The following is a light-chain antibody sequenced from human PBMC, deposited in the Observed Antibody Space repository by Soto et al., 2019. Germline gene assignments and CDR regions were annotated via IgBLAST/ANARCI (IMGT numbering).Light chain of an antibody. V-gene: IGLV2-14*01. Sequence: QSALTQPASVSGSPGQSITISCTGTSSDVGGYNYVSWYQQHPGKAPKLRIYDFSNRPSGVSNRFSGSKSGNTASLTISGLQAEYEADYYCSSYTSSSLYVFGTGTKVTVL. CDR1: SSDVGGYNY. J-gene: IGLJ1*01. CDR3: SSYTSSSLYV. CDR2: DFS.